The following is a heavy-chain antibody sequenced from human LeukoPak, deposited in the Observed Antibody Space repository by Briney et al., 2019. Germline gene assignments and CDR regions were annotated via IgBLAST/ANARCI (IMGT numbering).Heavy chain of an antibody. CDR3: ARDRDWAFDY. CDR2: VSGSSSPR. Sequence: GRSLRLSCAASGFRFSSYSMNWVRQAPGKGLEWVSYVSGSSSPRDYADSVKGRFTISRDNARNSLYLQMNSLKVEDTAVYYCARDRDWAFDYWGQGTRVTVSS. J-gene: IGHJ4*02. CDR1: GFRFSSYS. V-gene: IGHV3-48*04. D-gene: IGHD3-9*01.